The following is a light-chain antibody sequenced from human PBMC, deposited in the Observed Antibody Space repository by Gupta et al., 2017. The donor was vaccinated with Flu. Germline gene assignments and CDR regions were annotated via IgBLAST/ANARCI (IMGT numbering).Light chain of an antibody. CDR1: SSNIGGHY. CDR3: GTWDRSLSAGG. V-gene: IGLV1-51*02. J-gene: IGLJ3*02. Sequence: VTISCSGSSSNIGGHYVSWYQQVPGTAPKLLIYEDDKRPSGIPDRFSASKSDTTATLDITGLQTGDEADYFCGTWDRSLSAGGFGGGTKLTVL. CDR2: EDD.